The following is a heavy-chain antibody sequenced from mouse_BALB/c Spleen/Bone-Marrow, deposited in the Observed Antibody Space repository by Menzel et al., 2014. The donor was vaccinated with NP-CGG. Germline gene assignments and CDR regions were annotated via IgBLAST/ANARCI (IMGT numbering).Heavy chain of an antibody. CDR3: ARWLLRYYAMDD. D-gene: IGHD2-3*01. CDR1: GYTFTSYW. V-gene: IGHV1-69*02. CDR2: IDPSDSYT. J-gene: IGHJ4*01. Sequence: VQLQQSGAELVKPGVSVKLSCKASGYTFTSYWMHWVKQRPGQGLEWIGEIDPSDSYTNYNQKFKGKATLTVDKSSSTAYMQLSSLTSEDSAVYFCARWLLRYYAMDDWGQGTSVTVSS.